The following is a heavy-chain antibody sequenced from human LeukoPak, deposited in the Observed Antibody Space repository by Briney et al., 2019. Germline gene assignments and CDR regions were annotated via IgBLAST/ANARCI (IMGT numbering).Heavy chain of an antibody. V-gene: IGHV1-69*05. CDR1: GGTFSSYA. CDR2: IIPIFSTA. CDR3: ARDSRVSGSGYYNY. J-gene: IGHJ4*02. Sequence: ASVKVSCKASGGTFSSYAISWVRQAPGQGLEWMGGIIPIFSTANYAQTFQGRVTITTDESTSTAYMELSSLRSEDTAVYYCARDSRVSGSGYYNYWGQGTLVTVSS. D-gene: IGHD3-22*01.